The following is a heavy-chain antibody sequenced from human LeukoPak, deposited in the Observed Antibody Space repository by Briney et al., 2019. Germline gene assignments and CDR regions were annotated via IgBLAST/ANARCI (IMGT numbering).Heavy chain of an antibody. V-gene: IGHV4-61*01. CDR3: ARWDYYYAMDV. J-gene: IGHJ6*04. CDR1: GGSVSSANSY. CDR2: ISSSGTT. Sequence: PSETPSLSCTVSGGSVSSANSYWTWIRQPPGRGPEWIGYISSSGTTKYNPSLKSRVTISSDTSKNQFSLKVTSVTAADTAVYYCARWDYYYAMDVWGKGTTVDVSS.